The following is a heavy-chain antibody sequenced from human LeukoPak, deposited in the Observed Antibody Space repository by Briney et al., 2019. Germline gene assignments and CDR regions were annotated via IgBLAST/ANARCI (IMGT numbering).Heavy chain of an antibody. V-gene: IGHV4-59*01. CDR2: IYYSGST. Sequence: SETLSLTCTVSGGSISSYYWSWIRQPPGKGLEWIGYIYYSGSTNYNPSLKSRVTISVDTSKNQFSLKLSSVTAADTAVYYCARVTAYCGGDCSGAFDIWGQGTMVTVSS. D-gene: IGHD2-21*02. J-gene: IGHJ3*02. CDR3: ARVTAYCGGDCSGAFDI. CDR1: GGSISSYY.